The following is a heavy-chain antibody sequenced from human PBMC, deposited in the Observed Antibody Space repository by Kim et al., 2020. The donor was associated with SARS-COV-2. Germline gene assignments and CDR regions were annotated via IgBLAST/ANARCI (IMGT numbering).Heavy chain of an antibody. CDR3: ARHLRYTSEFDY. CDR2: IYYSGST. D-gene: IGHD3-16*02. J-gene: IGHJ4*02. V-gene: IGHV4-39*01. Sequence: SETLSLTCTVSGGSISSSSYYWGWIRQPPGKGLEWIGSIYYSGSTYYNPSLKSRVTISVDTSKNQFSLKLSSVTAADTAVYYCARHLRYTSEFDYWGQGTLVTVSS. CDR1: GGSISSSSYY.